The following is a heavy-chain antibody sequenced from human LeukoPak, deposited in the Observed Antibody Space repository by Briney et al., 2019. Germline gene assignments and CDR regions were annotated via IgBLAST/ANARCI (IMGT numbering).Heavy chain of an antibody. V-gene: IGHV3-43*01. CDR1: GFTFDDYT. Sequence: PGGSLRLSCAASGFTFDDYTMHWVRQAPGKGLEWVSLISWDGGSTYYADSVKGRFTISRDNSKNSLYLQMNSLRTEDTALYYCAKGHPYYDSSGYYFDYWGQGTLVTVSS. D-gene: IGHD3-22*01. CDR3: AKGHPYYDSSGYYFDY. J-gene: IGHJ4*02. CDR2: ISWDGGST.